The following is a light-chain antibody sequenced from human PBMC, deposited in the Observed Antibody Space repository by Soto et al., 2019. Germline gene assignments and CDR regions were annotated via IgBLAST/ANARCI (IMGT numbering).Light chain of an antibody. J-gene: IGKJ4*01. CDR2: AAT. Sequence: DIQMTQSPSSLSASVGDRVTITCRASQSIDKYVNWYRQKPGKGPXLXXYAATNLRTGVPSRFSGIGSGTDFTLTISSLLPEDFANYFGQQSYSTPSLTFGGGTKVDIK. CDR1: QSIDKY. V-gene: IGKV1-39*01. CDR3: QQSYSTPSLT.